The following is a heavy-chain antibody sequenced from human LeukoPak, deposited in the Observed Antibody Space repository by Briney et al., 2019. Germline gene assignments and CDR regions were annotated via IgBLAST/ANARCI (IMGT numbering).Heavy chain of an antibody. CDR1: GFTFSCSV. Sequence: GGSLRLSCAASGFTFSCSVMHWVRQASGKGLEWVGRIRSKANSYATAYAASVKGRFTISRDDSKNTAYLQMNSLKTEDTAVYYCTVNYCSGGSCYMFWGQGTLVTVSS. J-gene: IGHJ4*01. CDR3: TVNYCSGGSCYMF. CDR2: IRSKANSYAT. D-gene: IGHD2-15*01. V-gene: IGHV3-73*01.